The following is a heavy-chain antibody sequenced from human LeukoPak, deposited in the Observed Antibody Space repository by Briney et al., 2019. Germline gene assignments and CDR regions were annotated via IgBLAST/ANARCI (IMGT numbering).Heavy chain of an antibody. Sequence: PSETLSLTCTVSGGSISSSSYYWGWIRQPPGKGLEWIGSIYYSGSTYYNPSLKSRVTISVDTSKNQFSPKLSPVTAADTAVYYCARLRGDSYYYYYYMDVWGKGTTVTVSS. J-gene: IGHJ6*03. CDR2: IYYSGST. D-gene: IGHD4-17*01. CDR1: GGSISSSSYY. V-gene: IGHV4-39*01. CDR3: ARLRGDSYYYYYYMDV.